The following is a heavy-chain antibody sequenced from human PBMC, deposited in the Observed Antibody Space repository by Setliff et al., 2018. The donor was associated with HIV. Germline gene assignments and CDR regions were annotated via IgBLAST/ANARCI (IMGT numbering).Heavy chain of an antibody. Sequence: SETLSLTCTVSGGAMSSGNYYWNWIRQPADKGLEWIGRIYVGGSTNYRSSLKSRVTISVDTSKNQFSLKLSSVTAADTAVYYCARHFGGDYQLPDLFDYWGQGTLVTVSS. D-gene: IGHD2-2*01. CDR1: GGAMSSGNYY. CDR2: IYVGGST. J-gene: IGHJ4*02. V-gene: IGHV4-61*02. CDR3: ARHFGGDYQLPDLFDY.